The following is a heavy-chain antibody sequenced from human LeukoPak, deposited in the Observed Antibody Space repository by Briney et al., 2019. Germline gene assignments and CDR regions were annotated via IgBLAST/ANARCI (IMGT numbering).Heavy chain of an antibody. V-gene: IGHV3-30*02. J-gene: IGHJ4*02. D-gene: IGHD6-13*01. CDR1: GFSFSSYG. CDR3: AKDYSSSWLYYFDY. CDR2: IRYDGSNK. Sequence: GGSLRLSCAASGFSFSSYGMHWVRQAPGEGLGWVAFIRYDGSNKYYADSVKGRFTISRDNSKNTLYLHMNSVRAEDTAVYYCAKDYSSSWLYYFDYWGQGTLVTVSS.